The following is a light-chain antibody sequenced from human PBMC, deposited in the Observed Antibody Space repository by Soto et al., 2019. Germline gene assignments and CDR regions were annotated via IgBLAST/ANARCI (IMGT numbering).Light chain of an antibody. CDR3: QQSVNSPRT. J-gene: IGKJ1*01. CDR1: QSISRS. V-gene: IGKV3-20*01. Sequence: EIVLTQSPGTLSLSPEERATLSCRASQSISRSLAWYQHKPGQAPRLLIFGASRRATGIPDRFSGSGSGTDFTLTISRLDPEDFAVYYRQQSVNSPRTFGQGTKVEI. CDR2: GAS.